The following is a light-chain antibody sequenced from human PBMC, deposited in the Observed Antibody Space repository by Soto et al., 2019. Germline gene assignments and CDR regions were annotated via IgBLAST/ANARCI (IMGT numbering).Light chain of an antibody. CDR3: SSYTSSSTYV. V-gene: IGLV2-14*01. J-gene: IGLJ1*01. CDR1: SSDVGSYNY. Sequence: SALTQPRSVSGSPGQSITISCTGSSSDVGSYNYVSWYQQHPGKAPKVMIYEVSNRPSGVSNRFSGSKSGNTASLTISGLQAEDEADYYCSSYTSSSTYVFGTGTKVTVL. CDR2: EVS.